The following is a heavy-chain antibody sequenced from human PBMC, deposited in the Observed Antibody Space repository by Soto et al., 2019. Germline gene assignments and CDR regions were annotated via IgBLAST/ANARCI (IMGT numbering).Heavy chain of an antibody. CDR3: ARDRYYHGSGVRSYFDL. V-gene: IGHV1-8*01. D-gene: IGHD3-10*01. Sequence: SVKVSCKASGYTFTSYDINWVRQATGQGLEWMGWMNPNSGNTGYAQKFQGRATMTRNTSISTAYMELSSLRSEDTAVYYCARDRYYHGSGVRSYFDLWGRGNLVTVSS. J-gene: IGHJ2*01. CDR1: GYTFTSYD. CDR2: MNPNSGNT.